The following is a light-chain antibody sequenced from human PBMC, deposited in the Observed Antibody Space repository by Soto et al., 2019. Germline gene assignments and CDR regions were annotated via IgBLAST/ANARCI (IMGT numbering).Light chain of an antibody. CDR3: QQYGSSLFT. J-gene: IGKJ3*01. V-gene: IGKV3-20*01. Sequence: EIVLTQSPGTLSLSPGERATLSCRASQSVSSKYLAWYQQKPGQAPRVLIYGTSIRASGVPERFSGGGSGTDFTLTITSLEPEDFAVYYCQQYGSSLFTFGPGTKVDF. CDR1: QSVSSKY. CDR2: GTS.